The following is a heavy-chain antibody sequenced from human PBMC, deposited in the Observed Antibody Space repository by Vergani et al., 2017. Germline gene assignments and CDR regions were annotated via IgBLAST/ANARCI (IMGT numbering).Heavy chain of an antibody. D-gene: IGHD3/OR15-3a*01. V-gene: IGHV4-59*11. Sequence: QVQLQESGPGLVKPSETLSLTCTVSGGSISSHYWSWIRQPPGKGLEWIGYIYYSGSTNYNPSLKSRVTISVDTSKNQFSLKLSSVTAADTAVYYCARQTWTVPQDPYFDYWGQGTLVTVSS. CDR2: IYYSGST. J-gene: IGHJ4*02. CDR3: ARQTWTVPQDPYFDY. CDR1: GGSISSHY.